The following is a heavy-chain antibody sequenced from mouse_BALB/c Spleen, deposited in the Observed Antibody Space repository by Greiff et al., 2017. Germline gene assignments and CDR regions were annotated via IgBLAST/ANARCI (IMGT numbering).Heavy chain of an antibody. CDR2: IYPGDGDT. D-gene: IGHD4-1*01. V-gene: IGHV1-82*01. Sequence: VQLQQSGPELVKPGASVKISCKASGYAFSSSWMNWVKQRPGQGLEWIGRIYPGDGDTNYNGKFKGKATLTADKSSSTAYMQLSSLTSVDSAVYFCARDWNYWYFDVWGAGTTVTVSS. CDR1: GYAFSSSW. J-gene: IGHJ1*01. CDR3: ARDWNYWYFDV.